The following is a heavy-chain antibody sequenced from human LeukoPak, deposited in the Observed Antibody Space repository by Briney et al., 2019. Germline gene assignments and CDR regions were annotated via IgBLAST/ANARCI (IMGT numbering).Heavy chain of an antibody. CDR3: AKALVVPAAMGGYFDY. D-gene: IGHD2-2*01. CDR2: IGYDGSNK. Sequence: GGSLRLSCAASGFTFSTYDMHWVRQAPGKGPEWVAVIGYDGSNKYYADSVNGRFTISRDNSKNTLYLQMNSLRAEDTAVYYCAKALVVPAAMGGYFDYWGQGTLVTVSS. V-gene: IGHV3-30*18. J-gene: IGHJ4*02. CDR1: GFTFSTYD.